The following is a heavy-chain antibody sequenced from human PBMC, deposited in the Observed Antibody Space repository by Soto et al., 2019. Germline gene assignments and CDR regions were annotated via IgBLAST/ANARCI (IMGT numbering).Heavy chain of an antibody. Sequence: SETLSLTCAVYGGSFSGYYWSWIRQPPGKGLEWIGEINHSGSTNYNPSLKSRVTISLHTSKNQFSLKLTSVTAADTAVYYCARDSILFSRVDVWGQGTAVTVSS. V-gene: IGHV4-34*01. J-gene: IGHJ6*02. CDR2: INHSGST. CDR1: GGSFSGYY. D-gene: IGHD2-21*01. CDR3: ARDSILFSRVDV.